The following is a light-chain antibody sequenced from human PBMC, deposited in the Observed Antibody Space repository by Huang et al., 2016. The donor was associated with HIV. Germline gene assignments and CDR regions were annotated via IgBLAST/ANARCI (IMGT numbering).Light chain of an antibody. CDR3: QQYNNWPPL. V-gene: IGKV3-15*01. Sequence: EIVMTQSPAALFVSPGERATVPCRASQSVSSNVAWYQQKPGQAPRLLIHGASTRATGIPARFSGSGSGTEFTLTISSLQSEDFAVYYCQQYNNWPPLFGPGTKVDIK. J-gene: IGKJ3*01. CDR1: QSVSSN. CDR2: GAS.